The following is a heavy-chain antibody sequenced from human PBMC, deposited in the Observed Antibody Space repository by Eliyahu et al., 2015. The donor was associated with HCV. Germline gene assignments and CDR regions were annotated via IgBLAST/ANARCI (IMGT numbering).Heavy chain of an antibody. D-gene: IGHD6-13*01. CDR1: GGSISSGGYY. CDR2: IYYSGST. CDR3: ARQYRVAAARVVPDY. Sequence: QVQLQESGPGLVKPSQTLSLTCTVSGGSISSGGYYWSWIRQHPGKGLEWIGYIYYSGSTYYNPSLKSRVTISVDTSKNQFSLKLSSVTAADTAVYYCARQYRVAAARVVPDYWGQGTLVTVSS. J-gene: IGHJ4*02. V-gene: IGHV4-31*03.